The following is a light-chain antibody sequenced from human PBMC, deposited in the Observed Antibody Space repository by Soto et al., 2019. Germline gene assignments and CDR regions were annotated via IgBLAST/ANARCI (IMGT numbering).Light chain of an antibody. V-gene: IGKV3-20*01. CDR3: QQYGSSPTWT. J-gene: IGKJ1*01. CDR2: GAS. CDR1: QSVSSSY. Sequence: EIVFTQSPGTLSLSPGERATLSCRASQSVSSSYLAWYQQKPGQPPSLLLYGASSRANGIPDRFSGSGSGTDFTLTISRLETEDFAVYYCQQYGSSPTWTFGQGTKVDIK.